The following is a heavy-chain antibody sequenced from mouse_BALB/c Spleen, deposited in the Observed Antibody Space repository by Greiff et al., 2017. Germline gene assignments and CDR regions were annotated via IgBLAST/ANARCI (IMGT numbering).Heavy chain of an antibody. CDR3: ARGAAVYAMDY. J-gene: IGHJ4*01. CDR2: IYPGSGST. CDR1: GYNFTSYW. V-gene: IGHV1-55*01. Sequence: VQLQQPGAELVKPGTSVKLSCKASGYNFTSYWINWVKLRPGQGLEWIGDIYPGSGSTNYNEKFKSKATLTVDTSSSTAYIQLSSLASEDSALYYCARGAAVYAMDYWGQGTSVTVSS.